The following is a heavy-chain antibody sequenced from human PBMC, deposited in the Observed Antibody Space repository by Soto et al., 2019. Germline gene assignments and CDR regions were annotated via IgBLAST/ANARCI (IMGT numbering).Heavy chain of an antibody. V-gene: IGHV3-30*18. CDR3: AKDHQWLDLNYYHYGMDV. CDR2: ISCDGSNK. D-gene: IGHD6-19*01. J-gene: IGHJ6*02. Sequence: LRLSCAASGFTFSSYGMHWVRQAPGKGLEWVAVISCDGSNKYYADSVKGRFTISRDNSKNTLYLQMNSLRAEDTAVYYCAKDHQWLDLNYYHYGMDVWGQGTTVTVYS. CDR1: GFTFSSYG.